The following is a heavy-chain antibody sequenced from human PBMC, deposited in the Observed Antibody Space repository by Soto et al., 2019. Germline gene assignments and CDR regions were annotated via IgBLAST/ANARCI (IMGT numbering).Heavy chain of an antibody. Sequence: SETPSLTCTVSGGSISSYYWSWIRQPPGKGLEWIGYIYYSGSTNYNPSLKSRVTISVDTSKNQFSLKLSSVTAADTAVYYCARDHGGYCSSTSCYAFDYWGQGTLVTVSS. CDR2: IYYSGST. J-gene: IGHJ4*02. CDR1: GGSISSYY. CDR3: ARDHGGYCSSTSCYAFDY. V-gene: IGHV4-59*01. D-gene: IGHD2-2*01.